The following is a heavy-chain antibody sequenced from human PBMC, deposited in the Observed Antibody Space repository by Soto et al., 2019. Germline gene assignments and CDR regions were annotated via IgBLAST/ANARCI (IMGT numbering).Heavy chain of an antibody. J-gene: IGHJ4*02. D-gene: IGHD4-4*01. CDR1: GNTLTYYG. V-gene: IGHV1-18*01. CDR2: ISMYNGDT. CDR3: ARVGGRIEDYSYAY. Sequence: VQVVQSGGEVKKPGASVKVSCTASGNTLTYYGFSWVRQAPGQGLEWVGYISMYNGDTVYEQRFQDRLTMTRDTSTTTADMELRSIRSDDTAVYYCARVGGRIEDYSYAYWGPGTRVTVSS.